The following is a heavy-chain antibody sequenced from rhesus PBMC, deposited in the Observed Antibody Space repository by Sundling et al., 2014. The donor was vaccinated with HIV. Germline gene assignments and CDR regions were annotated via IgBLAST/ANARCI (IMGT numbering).Heavy chain of an antibody. V-gene: IGHV3-30*02. CDR2: IKRKTDGETP. J-gene: IGHJ4*01. CDR1: GFTFSNSW. CDR3: TTDFIAATGNRVFDY. D-gene: IGHD6-25*01. Sequence: EVQLVESGAGLVQPGGSLRLSCAASGFTFSNSWMNWVRQAPGKGLEWVARIKRKTDGETPDYAASVKGRFTISRDDSKNTLYLQMNSLKTEDTAVYYCTTDFIAATGNRVFDYWGQGVLVTVSS.